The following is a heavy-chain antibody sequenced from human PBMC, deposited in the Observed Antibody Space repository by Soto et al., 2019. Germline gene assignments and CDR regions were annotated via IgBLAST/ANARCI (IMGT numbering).Heavy chain of an antibody. D-gene: IGHD4-4*01. CDR3: ARPGSSNYGPGGDV. J-gene: IGHJ6*02. CDR1: GFTFSVYW. Sequence: EVQLVESGGGLVQPGGSLRLSCAASGFTFSVYWMHWVRQAPGKGLVWVSRIDSDGSTTSYADSVKGRFTISRDNAKSALYLQMNRLRAEHPAVYYCARPGSSNYGPGGDVGGQGTMVTVSS. V-gene: IGHV3-74*01. CDR2: IDSDGSTT.